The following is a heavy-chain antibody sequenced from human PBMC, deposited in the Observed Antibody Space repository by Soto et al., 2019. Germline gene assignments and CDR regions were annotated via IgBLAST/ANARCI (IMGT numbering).Heavy chain of an antibody. CDR1: GFTFDDYA. J-gene: IGHJ4*02. D-gene: IGHD3-9*01. Sequence: EVQLVESGGDLVQPGRSLKLSCAASGFTFDDYAMHWVRQAPGKGLEWVSGISWNSGSIGYADSVKGRFTISRDNAKNSLYLQMNSLRAEDTALYYCAKGDYDILTGYVDYWGQGTLVTVSS. CDR2: ISWNSGSI. CDR3: AKGDYDILTGYVDY. V-gene: IGHV3-9*01.